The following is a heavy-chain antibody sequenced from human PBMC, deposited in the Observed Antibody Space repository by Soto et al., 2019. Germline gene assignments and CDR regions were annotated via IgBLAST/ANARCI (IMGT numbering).Heavy chain of an antibody. CDR1: GFTFSSND. CDR2: IYSGGST. J-gene: IGHJ5*01. Sequence: EVQLVESGGGLIQPGGSLRLSCAASGFTFSSNDMNWVRQAPGKGLEWVSLIYSGGSTYYADSVNGRFTISRENSKNTLYLQMSSLRDEVTAVYYCATRPLLPGAPWGQGTMVTLSS. V-gene: IGHV3-53*01. D-gene: IGHD3-22*01. CDR3: ATRPLLPGAP.